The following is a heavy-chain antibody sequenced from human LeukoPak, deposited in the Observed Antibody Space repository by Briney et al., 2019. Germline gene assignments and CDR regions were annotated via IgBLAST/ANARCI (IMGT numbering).Heavy chain of an antibody. CDR1: GGSISSSRDY. J-gene: IGHJ3*02. V-gene: IGHV4-39*07. Sequence: PSETLSLTCIVSGGSISSSRDYWAWIRQPPGKGLEWIANIYYSGSTYYSPSLKSRVTISVDTSKNQFSLKLSSVTAADTAVYYCARSNGFNDAFDIWGQGTMVTVSS. CDR3: ARSNGFNDAFDI. CDR2: IYYSGST. D-gene: IGHD4-17*01.